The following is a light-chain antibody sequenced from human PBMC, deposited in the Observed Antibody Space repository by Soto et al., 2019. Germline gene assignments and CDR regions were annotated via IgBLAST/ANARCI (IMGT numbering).Light chain of an antibody. Sequence: EIVLTQSPSTLSLSPGERATLSCRASQSVSSSLAWYQQKPGQAPRLLIYDASNRATGIPARFSGSGSGTDFTLTISSLEPEAFAVYYCHQRRNWPRTFGGGTKVEIK. CDR3: HQRRNWPRT. V-gene: IGKV3-11*01. CDR1: QSVSSS. J-gene: IGKJ4*01. CDR2: DAS.